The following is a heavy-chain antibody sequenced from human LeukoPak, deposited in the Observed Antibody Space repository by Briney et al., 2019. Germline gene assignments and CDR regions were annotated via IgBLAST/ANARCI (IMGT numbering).Heavy chain of an antibody. J-gene: IGHJ4*02. V-gene: IGHV3-20*04. Sequence: PGGTLRLSCAASGFTFDDYGMNWVRQAPGTGLEWVSGINWSGGSRGYADSVKGRFTISRDNAKNSLYLQMNSLRAEDTALYYCARAATVTAESAFGYWGQGTLVTVSS. CDR2: INWSGGSR. D-gene: IGHD4-17*01. CDR3: ARAATVTAESAFGY. CDR1: GFTFDDYG.